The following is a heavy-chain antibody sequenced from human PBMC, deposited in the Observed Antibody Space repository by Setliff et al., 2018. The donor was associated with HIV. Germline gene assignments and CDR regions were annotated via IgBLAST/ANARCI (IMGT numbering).Heavy chain of an antibody. CDR2: IYYIGGA. CDR1: GGSTNSGGYY. J-gene: IGHJ3*02. CDR3: ARESMLRGLRHAVDI. D-gene: IGHD3-10*01. V-gene: IGHV4-31*03. Sequence: SETLSLTCTVSGGSTNSGGYYWTWVRQHPGKGLQWIGYIYYIGGAYYNPSLKSRVTISLDTSKNHFSLNLSSVTAADTAVYYCARESMLRGLRHAVDIWGQGTMVTVSS.